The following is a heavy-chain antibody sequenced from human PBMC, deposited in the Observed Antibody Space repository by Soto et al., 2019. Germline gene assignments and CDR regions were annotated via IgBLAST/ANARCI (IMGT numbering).Heavy chain of an antibody. CDR3: ARVTLGPYGSGSYKLDP. D-gene: IGHD3-10*01. Sequence: QVQLQESGPGLVKPSETLSLTCTVSGGSISSYYWSWIRQPPGKGLEWIGYIYYSGSTNYNPSLKSRVTISVXRSXNXCSLKLSSVTAADTAVYYCARVTLGPYGSGSYKLDPWGQGTLVTVSS. CDR1: GGSISSYY. V-gene: IGHV4-59*01. CDR2: IYYSGST. J-gene: IGHJ5*02.